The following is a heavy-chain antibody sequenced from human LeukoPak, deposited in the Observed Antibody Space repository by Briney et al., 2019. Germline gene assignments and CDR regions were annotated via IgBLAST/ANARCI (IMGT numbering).Heavy chain of an antibody. D-gene: IGHD1/OR15-1a*01. V-gene: IGHV4-59*01. CDR3: ARFMNTAFDI. Sequence: PSETLSLTCTVSGGSMSSYYWSWIRQPPGKGLEWIGYIYYSGSTNYNPSLKSRVTISVDTSKNQFSLKLSSVTAADTAIYYCARFMNTAFDIWGQGTMVTVSS. J-gene: IGHJ3*02. CDR2: IYYSGST. CDR1: GGSMSSYY.